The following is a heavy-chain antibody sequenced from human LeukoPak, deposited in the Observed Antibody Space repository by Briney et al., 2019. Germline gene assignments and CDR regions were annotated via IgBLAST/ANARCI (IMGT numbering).Heavy chain of an antibody. V-gene: IGHV4-4*02. J-gene: IGHJ4*02. CDR3: TRESGAFSPFGF. CDR1: GGSILTTNW. CDR2: VHLSGAS. D-gene: IGHD1-26*01. Sequence: SGTLSLTCAVSGGSILTTNWWSWVSQPPGKGLEWIGEVHLSGASNYNPSLKSRVYMSIDKSKNQLSLELTSVTAADTAIYYCTRESGAFSPFGFWGQGTLVTVSS.